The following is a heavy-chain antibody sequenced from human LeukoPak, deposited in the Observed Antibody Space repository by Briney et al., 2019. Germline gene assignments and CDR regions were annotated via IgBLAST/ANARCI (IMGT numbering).Heavy chain of an antibody. D-gene: IGHD1-1*01. CDR2: ISVSSTT. J-gene: IGHJ3*02. V-gene: IGHV3-23*01. CDR3: AKCNLDNCREGFDI. Sequence: GGSLRLSCAAAGFTFSSNALSWVRQAPGEGLDWVSSISVSSTTYYLDSVKGRFTISRDNSKNAPYLQMNSLRAEDTALYYCAKCNLDNCREGFDIWGQGTMVTVSS. CDR1: GFTFSSNA.